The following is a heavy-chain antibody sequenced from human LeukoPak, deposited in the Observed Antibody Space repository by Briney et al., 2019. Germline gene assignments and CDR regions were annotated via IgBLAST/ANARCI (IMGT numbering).Heavy chain of an antibody. D-gene: IGHD2-2*01. J-gene: IGHJ6*04. CDR2: INSDGSST. V-gene: IGHV3-74*01. CDR3: AACSSTSTYGMDV. Sequence: PGGSLRLSCAASGFTFSSYWMHWVRQAPGKGLVWVSRINSDGSSTSYADSVKGRFTISRDNAKNTLYLQMNSLRAEDTAVYYCAACSSTSTYGMDVWGKGTTDTVSS. CDR1: GFTFSSYW.